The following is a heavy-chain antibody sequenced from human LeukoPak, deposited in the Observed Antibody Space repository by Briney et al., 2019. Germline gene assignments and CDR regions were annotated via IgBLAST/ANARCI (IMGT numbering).Heavy chain of an antibody. CDR1: GFIVSSNY. CDR2: IYSDGTT. J-gene: IGHJ4*02. V-gene: IGHV3-66*01. CDR3: AREGTRGRYYFDY. D-gene: IGHD3-10*01. Sequence: GGSLRLSCAASGFIVSSNYMTWVRQAPGKGLEWVSIIYSDGTTYYADSVKGRFTISRDNSKNTLYLQMNRLRAEDTAVYYCAREGTRGRYYFDYWGQGTLVTVSS.